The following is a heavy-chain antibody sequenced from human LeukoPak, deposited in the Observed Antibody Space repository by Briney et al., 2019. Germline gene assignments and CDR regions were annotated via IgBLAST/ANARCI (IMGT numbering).Heavy chain of an antibody. J-gene: IGHJ4*02. V-gene: IGHV4-34*01. CDR3: AMDTAMADY. Sequence: SETLSLTCAVYGGSFSGYYWSWIRQPPGKGLEWIGEINHSGSTNYNPSLKSRVTISVDTSKNQFSLKLSSVTAADTAVYYCAMDTAMADYWGQGALVTVSS. D-gene: IGHD5-18*01. CDR1: GGSFSGYY. CDR2: INHSGST.